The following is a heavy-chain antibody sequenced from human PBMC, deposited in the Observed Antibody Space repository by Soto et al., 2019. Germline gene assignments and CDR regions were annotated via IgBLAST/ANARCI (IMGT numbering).Heavy chain of an antibody. J-gene: IGHJ4*02. CDR3: ATSGGGWYLY. V-gene: IGHV1-8*01. CDR2: LNPNSGDT. CDR1: GYTFSSYD. Sequence: QVQLVQSGAEVKKPGASVKVSCKASGYTFSSYDINWVRQATGQGLEWMGWLNPNSGDTGYAQKFQGRVTLTRNTSINTAYIGLSSLTSDDTAVYYCATSGGGWYLYWGQGTLVNVSS. D-gene: IGHD6-19*01.